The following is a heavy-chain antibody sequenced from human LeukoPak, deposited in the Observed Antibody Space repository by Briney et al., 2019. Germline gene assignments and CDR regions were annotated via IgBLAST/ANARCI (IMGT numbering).Heavy chain of an antibody. CDR3: ARGTLLWFGETS. D-gene: IGHD3-10*01. CDR2: IYYSGST. J-gene: IGHJ4*02. CDR1: GGSISGYY. V-gene: IGHV4-59*12. Sequence: PSETLSLTCTVSGGSISGYYWSWIRQPPGKGLEWIGYIYYSGSTYYNPSLKSRVTISVDTSKNQFSLKLSSVTAADTAVYYCARGTLLWFGETSWGQGTLVTVSS.